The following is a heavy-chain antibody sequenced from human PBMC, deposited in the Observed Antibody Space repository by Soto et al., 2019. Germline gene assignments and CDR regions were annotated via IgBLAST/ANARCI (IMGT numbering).Heavy chain of an antibody. J-gene: IGHJ6*02. D-gene: IGHD3-16*02. Sequence: PSETLSLTCAVYGGSFSGYYWSWIRQPPGKGLEWIGEINHSGSTNYNPSLKSRVTISVDTSKNQFSLKLSSVTAADTAVYYCARGRAMITFGGVIVIPLYYYYYGMDVWGQGTTV. V-gene: IGHV4-34*01. CDR3: ARGRAMITFGGVIVIPLYYYYYGMDV. CDR2: INHSGST. CDR1: GGSFSGYY.